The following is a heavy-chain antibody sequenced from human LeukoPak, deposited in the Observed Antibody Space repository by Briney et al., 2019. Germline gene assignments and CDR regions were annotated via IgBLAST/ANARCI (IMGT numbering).Heavy chain of an antibody. D-gene: IGHD1-26*01. CDR2: INHSGST. CDR1: GGSFSGYY. CDR3: ARHGGVGAYSY. V-gene: IGHV4-34*01. Sequence: PSETLSLTCAVYGGSFSGYYWSWIRQPPGKGLEWIGEINHSGSTNYNPSLKSRVTISVDTSKNQFSLKLSSVTAADTAVYYCARHGGVGAYSYWGQGTLVTVSS. J-gene: IGHJ4*02.